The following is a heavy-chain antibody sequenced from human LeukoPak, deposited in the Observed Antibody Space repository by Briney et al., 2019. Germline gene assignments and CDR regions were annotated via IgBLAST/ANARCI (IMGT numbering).Heavy chain of an antibody. D-gene: IGHD2-2*01. V-gene: IGHV1-3*01. CDR3: AGEGCSSTSCYAGSLDI. CDR1: GYTFTSYA. Sequence: GASVKVSCKASGYTFTSYAMHWVRQAPGQRLEWMGWINAGNGNTKYSQKFQGRVTITRDTSASTAYMELSSLRSEDTAVYYCAGEGCSSTSCYAGSLDIWGQGTMVTVSS. J-gene: IGHJ3*02. CDR2: INAGNGNT.